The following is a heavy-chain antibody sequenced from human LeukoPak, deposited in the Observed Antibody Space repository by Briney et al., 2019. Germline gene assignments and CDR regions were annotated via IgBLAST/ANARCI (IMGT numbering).Heavy chain of an antibody. CDR2: ISSSSSYI. V-gene: IGHV3-21*01. CDR3: ARDIAAAGDY. D-gene: IGHD6-13*01. CDR1: GFTFSSCS. Sequence: GGSLRLSCAASGFTFSSCSMNWVRQAPGEGLEWVSSISSSSSYIYYADSVKGRFTISRDNAKNSLYLQMSSLRAEDTAVYYCARDIAAAGDYWGQGTLVTVSS. J-gene: IGHJ4*02.